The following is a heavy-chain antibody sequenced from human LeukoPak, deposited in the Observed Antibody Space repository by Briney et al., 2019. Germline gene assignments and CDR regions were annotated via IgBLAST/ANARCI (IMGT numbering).Heavy chain of an antibody. CDR3: ATQGDYDFWSGYPDMSWFDP. J-gene: IGHJ5*02. CDR2: ISAYNGNT. D-gene: IGHD3-3*01. CDR1: GYTFTSYG. Sequence: ASVKVSCKASGYTFTSYGISWVRQAPGQGLEWMGWISAYNGNTNYAQKLQGRVTMTTDTSTSTAYMELRSLRSDDTAAYYCATQGDYDFWSGYPDMSWFDPWGQGTLVTVSS. V-gene: IGHV1-18*01.